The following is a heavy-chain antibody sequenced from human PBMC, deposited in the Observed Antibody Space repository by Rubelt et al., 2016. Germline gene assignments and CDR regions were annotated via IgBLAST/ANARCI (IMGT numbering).Heavy chain of an antibody. D-gene: IGHD2-2*01. CDR3: ARGMPGDVAVIPAAKPRGMDV. Sequence: GAEVKKPGSSVKVSCKASGGTFNNYAFTWIRQAPGQGLEWMGQVIPILGIAKYAQRFQDRVTITADKSTKTSDMQVSSLRTEDTAVYYCARGMPGDVAVIPAAKPRGMDVWGQGTKVTVSS. V-gene: IGHV1-69*10. CDR2: VIPILGIA. J-gene: IGHJ6*02. CDR1: GGTFNNYA.